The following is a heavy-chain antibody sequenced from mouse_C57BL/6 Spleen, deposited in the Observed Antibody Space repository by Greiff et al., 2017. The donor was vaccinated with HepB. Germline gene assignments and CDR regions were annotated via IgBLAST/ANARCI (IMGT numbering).Heavy chain of an antibody. CDR1: GFTFSSYA. D-gene: IGHD1-1*01. J-gene: IGHJ4*01. V-gene: IGHV5-9-1*02. CDR3: TREGKFITTVVTSYYYAMDY. CDR2: ISSGGDYI. Sequence: EVQRVESGEGLVKPGGSLKLSCAASGFTFSSYAMSWVRQTPEKRLEWVAYISSGGDYIYYADTVKGRFTISRDNARNTLYLQMSSLKSEDTAMYYCTREGKFITTVVTSYYYAMDYWGQGTSVTVSS.